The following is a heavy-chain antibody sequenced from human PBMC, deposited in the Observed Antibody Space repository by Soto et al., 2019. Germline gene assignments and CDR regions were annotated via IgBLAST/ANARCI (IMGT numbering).Heavy chain of an antibody. Sequence: EVQLLESGGGSVQPGGSLRLSCAASGFTFSSYAMHWVRRPPGKGLEWVSSISGSGGTAYYEDSVKGRFSISRDSLVNTLYLPMNSLRAEDRAGYYCANGRGQSWNCDWWGQGSVVPV. J-gene: IGHJ4*02. D-gene: IGHD1-7*01. V-gene: IGHV3-23*01. CDR2: ISGSGGTA. CDR1: GFTFSSYA. CDR3: ANGRGQSWNCDW.